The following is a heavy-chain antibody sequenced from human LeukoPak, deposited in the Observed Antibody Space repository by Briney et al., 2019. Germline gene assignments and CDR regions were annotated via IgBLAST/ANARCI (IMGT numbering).Heavy chain of an antibody. Sequence: SETLSLTCTVSGGSISSSSYYWGWIRQPPGKGLEWIGSTYYSGSTYYNPSLKSRVTISVDTSKNQFSLKLSSVTAADTAVYYCAREGRITMVRGVGTFDIWGQGTMVTVSS. CDR3: AREGRITMVRGVGTFDI. D-gene: IGHD3-10*01. V-gene: IGHV4-39*01. CDR2: TYYSGST. J-gene: IGHJ3*02. CDR1: GGSISSSSYY.